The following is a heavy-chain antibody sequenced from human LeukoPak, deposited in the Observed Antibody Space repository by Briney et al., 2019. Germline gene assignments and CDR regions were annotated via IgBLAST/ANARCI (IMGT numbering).Heavy chain of an antibody. CDR2: IYYSGST. D-gene: IGHD5-12*01. CDR1: GGSISSYY. V-gene: IGHV4-59*08. CDR3: ARHIVATIFPFDY. Sequence: SETLSLTCTVSGGSISSYYWSWIRQPPGKGLEGIGYIYYSGSTNYNPSLKSRVTISVDTSKNQFSLRLSSVTAADTAVYYCARHIVATIFPFDYWGQGTLVTVSS. J-gene: IGHJ4*02.